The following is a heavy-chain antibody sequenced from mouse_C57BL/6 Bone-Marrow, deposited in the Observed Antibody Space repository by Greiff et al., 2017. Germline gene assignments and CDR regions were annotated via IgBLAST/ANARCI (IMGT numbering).Heavy chain of an antibody. CDR2: IDPENGGT. CDR3: TPSSYDFDY. V-gene: IGHV1-15*01. D-gene: IGHD1-1*01. Sequence: VQLQQSGAELVRPGASVTLSCKASGYTFTDYEMHWVKQTPVHGLEWIGAIDPENGGTAYNQKFKGKAILTADKSSSTAYMELRSLTSDDSAVYYCTPSSYDFDYWGQGTTLTVSS. J-gene: IGHJ2*01. CDR1: GYTFTDYE.